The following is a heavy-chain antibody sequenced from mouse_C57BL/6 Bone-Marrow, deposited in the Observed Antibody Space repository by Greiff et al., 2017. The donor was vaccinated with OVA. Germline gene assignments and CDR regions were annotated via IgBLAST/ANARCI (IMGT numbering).Heavy chain of an antibody. CDR3: AREGWPYWYFDV. V-gene: IGHV1-59*01. CDR1: GYTFTSYW. D-gene: IGHD3-3*01. J-gene: IGHJ1*03. CDR2: IDPSDSYT. Sequence: QVQLKQSGAELVRPGTSVKLSCKASGYTFTSYWMHWVKQRPGQGLEWIGVIDPSDSYTNYNQKFKGKATLTVDTSSSTAYMQLSSLTSEDSAVYYCAREGWPYWYFDVWGTGTTVTVSS.